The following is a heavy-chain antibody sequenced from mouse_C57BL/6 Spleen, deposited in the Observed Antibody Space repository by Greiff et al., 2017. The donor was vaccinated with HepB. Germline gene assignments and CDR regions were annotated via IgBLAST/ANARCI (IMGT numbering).Heavy chain of an antibody. V-gene: IGHV14-4*01. CDR3: TTNYDYDGNWYFDV. CDR1: GFNIKDDY. D-gene: IGHD2-4*01. Sequence: EVQLQQSGAELVRPGASVKLSCTASGFNIKDDYMHWVKQRPEQGLEWIGWIDPENGDTEYASKFQGKATITADTSSNTAYLQLSSLTSEDTAVYYWTTNYDYDGNWYFDVWGTGTTVTVSS. CDR2: IDPENGDT. J-gene: IGHJ1*03.